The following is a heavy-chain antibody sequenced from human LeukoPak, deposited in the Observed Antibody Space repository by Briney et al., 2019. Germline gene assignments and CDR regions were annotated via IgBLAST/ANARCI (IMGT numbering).Heavy chain of an antibody. Sequence: GGSLRLSCAASGFTFSSYAMHWVRQAPGKGLEWVAVISYDGSNKYYADSVKGRFTISRDNAKNSLYLQMSSLRAEDTAVYYCARDPPLIAVAGPVWRGGHDYWGQGTLVTVSS. CDR3: ARDPPLIAVAGPVWRGGHDY. J-gene: IGHJ4*02. CDR2: ISYDGSNK. D-gene: IGHD6-19*01. V-gene: IGHV3-30*04. CDR1: GFTFSSYA.